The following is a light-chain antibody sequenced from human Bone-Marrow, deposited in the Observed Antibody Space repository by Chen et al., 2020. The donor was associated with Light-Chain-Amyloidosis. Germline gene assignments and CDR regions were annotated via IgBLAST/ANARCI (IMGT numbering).Light chain of an antibody. CDR1: SSNIKSNY. Sequence: QPVLTQPPSASGAPGQRVTISCSGSSSNIKSNYVFWYQQFPGTAPKLLIYRNNQRPSGVPDQFSGSKTGTSASLVIRRLRSEDEADYYCAVWDDSLVKVFGGGTKLTVL. CDR3: AVWDDSLVKV. V-gene: IGLV1-47*01. CDR2: RNN. J-gene: IGLJ2*01.